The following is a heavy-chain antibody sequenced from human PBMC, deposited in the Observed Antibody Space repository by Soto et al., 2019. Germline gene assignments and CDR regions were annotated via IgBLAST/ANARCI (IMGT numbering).Heavy chain of an antibody. D-gene: IGHD4-4*01. CDR1: GFTFDDYA. Sequence: PRGSLRLSCAASGFTFDDYAMHWVRQAPGKGLEWVSGISRNSGSIGYADSVKGRFTISRDNAKNSLYLQMNSLRAEDTALYYCAKDALLRDYSNYYYYMDVWGKGTTVTVSS. CDR2: ISRNSGSI. J-gene: IGHJ6*03. V-gene: IGHV3-9*01. CDR3: AKDALLRDYSNYYYYMDV.